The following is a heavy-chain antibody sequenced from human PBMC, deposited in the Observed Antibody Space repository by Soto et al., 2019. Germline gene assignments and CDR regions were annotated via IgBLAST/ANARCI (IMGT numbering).Heavy chain of an antibody. CDR3: ASVRSSGWFKWFDL. Sequence: GASVKVSCKASGYTFTSYGISWVRQAPGQGLEWMGWISAYNGNTNYAQKLQGRVTMTTDTSTSTAYMELRSLRSDDTAVYYCASVRSSGWFKWFDLWGQAILVTIFS. J-gene: IGHJ5*02. CDR2: ISAYNGNT. V-gene: IGHV1-18*01. D-gene: IGHD6-19*01. CDR1: GYTFTSYG.